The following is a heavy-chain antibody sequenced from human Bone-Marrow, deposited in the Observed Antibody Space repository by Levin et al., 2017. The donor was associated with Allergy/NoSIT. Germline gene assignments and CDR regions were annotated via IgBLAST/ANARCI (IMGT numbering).Heavy chain of an antibody. J-gene: IGHJ4*02. CDR3: ARGTFFGVVSYFDY. CDR1: GGSISSYF. D-gene: IGHD3-3*01. Sequence: SETLSLTCTVSGGSISSYFWTWIRQPPGKGLEWIGDINYSGFTNYNPSLKSRVTISLDTSKNQFSLTLNSVTAADTAVFYCARGTFFGVVSYFDYWGQGRLVTVSS. CDR2: INYSGFT. V-gene: IGHV4-59*01.